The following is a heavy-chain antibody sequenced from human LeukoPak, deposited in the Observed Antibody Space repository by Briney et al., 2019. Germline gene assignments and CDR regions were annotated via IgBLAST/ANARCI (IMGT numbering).Heavy chain of an antibody. CDR1: GYTFSDYY. Sequence: ASVKVSCKASGYTFSDYYIHWVRQAPGQGLEWVGWINPNSGGTNYAQKFQGRVTMTRDTSISTAYMELSRLRSDDTAVYYCARGGAYCGGDCQTDWGQGTLVTVSS. D-gene: IGHD2-21*02. V-gene: IGHV1-2*02. J-gene: IGHJ4*02. CDR3: ARGGAYCGGDCQTD. CDR2: INPNSGGT.